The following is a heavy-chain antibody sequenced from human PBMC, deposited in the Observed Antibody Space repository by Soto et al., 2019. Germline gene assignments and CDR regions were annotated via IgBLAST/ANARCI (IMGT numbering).Heavy chain of an antibody. CDR3: ARPLTEGATGREDAFDL. D-gene: IGHD3-9*01. V-gene: IGHV1-18*01. CDR1: RYTFTSHG. CDR2: FCTFNGKT. Sequence: QMQLMQSGGDVKTPGASLKVSCTTSRYTFTSHGIAWVRQAPGQGLDWMGWFCTFNGKTDYAQKFQGRVTMTADTITSTVHMELRSLRSDDTGVYYGARPLTEGATGREDAFDLWGPGTNVTVSS. J-gene: IGHJ3*01.